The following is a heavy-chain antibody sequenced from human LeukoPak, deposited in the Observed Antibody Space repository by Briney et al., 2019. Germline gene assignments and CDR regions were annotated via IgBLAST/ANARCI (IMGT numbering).Heavy chain of an antibody. D-gene: IGHD2-2*01. Sequence: SETLSLTCTVSGGSITSSSYYWSWLRQPPGKGLEWIGYIYYSGSTNYNPSLKSRVTISVDTSKNQFSLKLSSVTAVDTAVYYYARGGGLGYCSSTSCYATRFDPWGQGTLVTVSS. J-gene: IGHJ5*02. V-gene: IGHV4-61*01. CDR1: GGSITSSSYY. CDR2: IYYSGST. CDR3: ARGGGLGYCSSTSCYATRFDP.